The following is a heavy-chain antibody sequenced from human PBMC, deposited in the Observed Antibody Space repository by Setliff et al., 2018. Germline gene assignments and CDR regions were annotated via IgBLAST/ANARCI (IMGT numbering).Heavy chain of an antibody. CDR2: IYAGDSDT. Sequence: GESLKISCKGSGYTFSNYWIGWVRQMPGKGLEWMGDIYAGDSDTRYSPSFQGQVTFSADKSISTAYLQRSSLKASDTAMYYCARLKYCSGGNCYGYAFDIWGQGTLVTVSS. CDR1: GYTFSNYW. V-gene: IGHV5-51*01. CDR3: ARLKYCSGGNCYGYAFDI. D-gene: IGHD2-15*01. J-gene: IGHJ3*02.